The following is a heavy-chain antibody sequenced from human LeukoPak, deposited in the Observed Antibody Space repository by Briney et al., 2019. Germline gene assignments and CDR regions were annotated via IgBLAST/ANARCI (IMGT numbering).Heavy chain of an antibody. V-gene: IGHV4-30-2*01. Sequence: SQTLSLTCAVSGGSISSGGYSWSWIRQPPGKGLEWIGEINHSGSTNYNPSLKSRVTISVDTSKNQFSLKLSSVTAADTAVYYCARLDYGDYTPPSDWFDPWGQGTLVTVSS. D-gene: IGHD4-17*01. CDR3: ARLDYGDYTPPSDWFDP. CDR1: GGSISSGGYS. CDR2: INHSGST. J-gene: IGHJ5*02.